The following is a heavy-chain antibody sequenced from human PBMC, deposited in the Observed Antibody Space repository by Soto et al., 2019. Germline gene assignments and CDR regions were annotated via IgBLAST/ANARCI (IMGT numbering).Heavy chain of an antibody. D-gene: IGHD3-22*01. CDR3: ARAYSGYSTWFDP. J-gene: IGHJ5*02. CDR1: VGSISSYY. V-gene: IGHV4-59*01. CDR2: LYFSGIT. Sequence: PSETLSLTCTVSVGSISSYYWSWIRQPPGKGLEWIGYLYFSGITKYNPSLKSRVTISVGTSKNQFSLKLSSVTAADTAVYYCARAYSGYSTWFDPWGQGTLVTVSS.